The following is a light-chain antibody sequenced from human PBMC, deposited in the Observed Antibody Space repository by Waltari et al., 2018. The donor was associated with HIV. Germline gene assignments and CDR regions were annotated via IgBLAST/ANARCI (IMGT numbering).Light chain of an antibody. J-gene: IGLJ3*02. CDR3: GTWDRTLSGGV. V-gene: IGLV1-51*01. CDR1: NSNIGNGY. CDR2: DNN. Sequence: QSVLTQPPSVSAAPGEKVTISCSASNSNIGNGYVSSYQHTPGAAPKLLIYDNNSLPSGIPDRFSCSKSGTSATLDITGLQTGDEADYYCGTWDRTLSGGVFGGGTKLTVL.